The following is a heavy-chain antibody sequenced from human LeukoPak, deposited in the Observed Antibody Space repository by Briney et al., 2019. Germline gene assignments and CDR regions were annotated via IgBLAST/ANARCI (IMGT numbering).Heavy chain of an antibody. J-gene: IGHJ6*02. CDR2: IYGGGGT. CDR1: GFTVRTND. CDR3: ARGSSSIYYGMYV. Sequence: GGSLRLSCAASGFTVRTNDMSWIRQAPGKGLEWVSAIYGGGGTYHADSVKGRFTISRHNSENTLSLEMNSLRADDTAVYYCARGSSSIYYGMYVWGQGTTVTVSS. D-gene: IGHD6-6*01. V-gene: IGHV3-53*04.